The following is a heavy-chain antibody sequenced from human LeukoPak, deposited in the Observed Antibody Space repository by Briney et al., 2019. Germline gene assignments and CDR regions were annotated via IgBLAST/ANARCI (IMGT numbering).Heavy chain of an antibody. CDR2: ISTRGRTI. CDR1: GFTFNNYE. Sequence: GGSLRLSCAASGFTFNNYEMNWVRQAPGKGLEWVSYISTRGRTIYYAESVKGRFTISRDNAKNTLYLQMNSLRAEDTAVYYRAKDLGRYRNNYFDYWGQGTLVTVSS. D-gene: IGHD1-26*01. CDR3: AKDLGRYRNNYFDY. V-gene: IGHV3-48*03. J-gene: IGHJ4*02.